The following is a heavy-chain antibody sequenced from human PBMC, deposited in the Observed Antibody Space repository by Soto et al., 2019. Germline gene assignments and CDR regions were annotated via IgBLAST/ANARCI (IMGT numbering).Heavy chain of an antibody. D-gene: IGHD3-22*01. V-gene: IGHV3-23*01. J-gene: IGHJ4*02. Sequence: GGSLRLSCAASGFTFSSYAMSWVRQTPGKGLEWVSAISGGGGSTYYADSVKGRFTISRDNSKNTLYLQMNSLRAEDTAVYYCAKDRGGYYYDSSGTTFDYWGQGALVTVSS. CDR1: GFTFSSYA. CDR2: ISGGGGST. CDR3: AKDRGGYYYDSSGTTFDY.